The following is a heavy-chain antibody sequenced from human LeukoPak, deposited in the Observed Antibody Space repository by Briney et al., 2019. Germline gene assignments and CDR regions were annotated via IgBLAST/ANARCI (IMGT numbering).Heavy chain of an antibody. CDR2: INVSNGNT. V-gene: IGHV1-18*01. J-gene: IGHJ4*02. CDR1: GYTFSSCG. Sequence: ASVKVSCKASGYTFSSCGISWVRQAPGQGLEWMGWINVSNGNTNYAQRFQGRVTMTTDTSTSTAYMELRSLRSDDTAVYYCARYSYDSSGYFDYWGQGTLVTVSS. D-gene: IGHD3-22*01. CDR3: ARYSYDSSGYFDY.